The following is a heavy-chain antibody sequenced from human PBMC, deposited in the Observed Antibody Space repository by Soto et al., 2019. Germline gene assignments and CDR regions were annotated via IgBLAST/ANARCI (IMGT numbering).Heavy chain of an antibody. Sequence: ETLSLTCTVSGASITSSSYWSWIRQPAGKGLEWIGRFSLSGTTNYNPSLRSRVTMSADVSKNQFSLRLTSVTAADTALYYCARGMTPPGAPAWYYFDSWGQGTLVTVSS. CDR1: GASITSSSY. D-gene: IGHD2-8*02. J-gene: IGHJ4*02. CDR3: ARGMTPPGAPAWYYFDS. V-gene: IGHV4-4*07. CDR2: FSLSGTT.